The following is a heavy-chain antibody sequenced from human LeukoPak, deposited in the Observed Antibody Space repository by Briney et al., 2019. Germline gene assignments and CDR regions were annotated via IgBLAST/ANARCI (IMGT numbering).Heavy chain of an antibody. CDR3: ARGWSVPGY. CDR2: IQQDGNEK. J-gene: IGHJ4*02. CDR1: GFTSSDSH. Sequence: GGSLRLSCAASGFTSSDSHISGVRQAPGKGREWVASIQQDGNEKYFVDSVKGRFTISRDNAKNSLYLQMNSLRAEDTAVYYCARGWSVPGYWGQGTLVTVSS. D-gene: IGHD2-15*01. V-gene: IGHV3-7*01.